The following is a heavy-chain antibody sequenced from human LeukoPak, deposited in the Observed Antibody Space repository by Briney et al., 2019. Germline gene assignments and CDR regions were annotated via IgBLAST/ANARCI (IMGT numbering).Heavy chain of an antibody. CDR3: ARDLEYCTNGVCHFDY. Sequence: ASLKVSCKASGYTFTSYGISWMRQAPGQGLEWMGWISGYNGDTNYAQNLKGRVTMTTDTSTSTAYMQLRNLRSDDTAVYYCARDLEYCTNGVCHFDYWGQGTLVTVSS. J-gene: IGHJ4*02. V-gene: IGHV1-18*01. CDR1: GYTFTSYG. CDR2: ISGYNGDT. D-gene: IGHD2-8*01.